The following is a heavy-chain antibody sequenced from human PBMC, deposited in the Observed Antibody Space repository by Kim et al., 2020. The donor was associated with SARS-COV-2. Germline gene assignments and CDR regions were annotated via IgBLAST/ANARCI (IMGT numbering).Heavy chain of an antibody. Sequence: GGSLRLSCAASRFIISSYWMRWVRQDPGKGLEGVANINEDGREKYYVDSVKGRFTISRDNAKNSLYLQMNSLRAEDTGVYYCARIRSGSSYDTMDVWGQGTTVTVSS. V-gene: IGHV3-7*01. D-gene: IGHD3-3*01. J-gene: IGHJ6*02. CDR3: ARIRSGSSYDTMDV. CDR2: INEDGREK. CDR1: RFIISSYW.